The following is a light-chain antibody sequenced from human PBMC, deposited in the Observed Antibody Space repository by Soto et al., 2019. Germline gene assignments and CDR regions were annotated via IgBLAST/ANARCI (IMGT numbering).Light chain of an antibody. CDR3: QKYNGTPRT. J-gene: IGKJ1*01. V-gene: IGKV1-27*01. CDR1: QDISGH. Sequence: DIQVTQSPSSLSASVGDRVTITCRASQDISGHLAWYQQKPGKVPKLLIYEADTLQSGVPSRFSASGSGTDFTLTISSLQPEDVATYFCQKYNGTPRTFGQGTKVELK. CDR2: EAD.